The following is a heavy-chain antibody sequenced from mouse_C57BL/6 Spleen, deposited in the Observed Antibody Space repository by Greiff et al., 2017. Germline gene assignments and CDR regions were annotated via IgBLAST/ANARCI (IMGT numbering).Heavy chain of an antibody. Sequence: QVQLQQPGAELVMPGASVKLSCKASGYTFTSYWMPWVKQRPGPGLEWIGEVDPSDSYTNYNQKFKGKSTLTVDKSSSTAYMQLSSLTSEDSAVYYCASRPAYYDAMDYWGQGTSVTGSS. J-gene: IGHJ4*01. CDR3: ASRPAYYDAMDY. CDR1: GYTFTSYW. V-gene: IGHV1-69*01. CDR2: VDPSDSYT. D-gene: IGHD2-10*01.